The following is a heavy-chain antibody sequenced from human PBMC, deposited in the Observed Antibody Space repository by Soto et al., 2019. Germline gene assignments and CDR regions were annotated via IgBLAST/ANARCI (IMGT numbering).Heavy chain of an antibody. J-gene: IGHJ6*03. V-gene: IGHV4-39*01. Sequence: SETLSLTCTVSGGSISSSNYYWGWIRQPPGKGLEWIGSIYSNGSTYYNPSLKSRVTISVDTSKNQFSLTLSSVTAADTAVYYCARRFGTYFSLYYYFNMDVWGKGTTVTVSS. D-gene: IGHD3-10*01. CDR3: ARRFGTYFSLYYYFNMDV. CDR1: GGSISSSNYY. CDR2: IYSNGST.